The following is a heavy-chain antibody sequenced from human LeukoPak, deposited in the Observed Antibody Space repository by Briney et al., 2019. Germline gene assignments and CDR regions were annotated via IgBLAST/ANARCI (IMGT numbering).Heavy chain of an antibody. V-gene: IGHV4-59*08. Sequence: SETLSLTCAVYGGSFIGYYWSWIRQPPGKGLEWIGYIYYSGSTNYNPSLKSRVTISVDTSKNQFSLKLSSVTAADTAVYYCARHSPYYSEYDSSGYYLTRPGTLDYWGQGTLVTVSS. J-gene: IGHJ4*02. CDR3: ARHSPYYSEYDSSGYYLTRPGTLDY. CDR1: GGSFIGYY. D-gene: IGHD3-22*01. CDR2: IYYSGST.